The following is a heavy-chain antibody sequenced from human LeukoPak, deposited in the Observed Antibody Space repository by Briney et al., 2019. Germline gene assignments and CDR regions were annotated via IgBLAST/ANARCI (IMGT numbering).Heavy chain of an antibody. V-gene: IGHV3-48*01. Sequence: PGGSLRLSCSASGFIFASYGMNWVRQAPGKGLQWVSYISAGSSNTFYADSVKGRFTISRDDADNSLHLQMNSLSAEDTAVYYCARDAVQAGTPFCFDFWGQGALVTVSS. D-gene: IGHD2-15*01. CDR3: ARDAVQAGTPFCFDF. CDR1: GFIFASYG. J-gene: IGHJ4*02. CDR2: ISAGSSNT.